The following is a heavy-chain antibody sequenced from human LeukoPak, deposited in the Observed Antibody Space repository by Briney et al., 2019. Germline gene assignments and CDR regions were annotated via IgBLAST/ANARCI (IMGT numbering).Heavy chain of an antibody. D-gene: IGHD2-21*01. CDR3: ARGPFGNCGGGPCHFRDIDNWYDP. J-gene: IGHJ5*02. Sequence: ASVKVSCKASGYTFTTYDINWVRQAAGQGFEWMGWMNPKSGDAGYADKFQGRVAMTRDTSINTAYLELSGLTSDDTAVYYCARGPFGNCGGGPCHFRDIDNWYDPWGQGTLVTVSS. V-gene: IGHV1-8*02. CDR2: MNPKSGDA. CDR1: GYTFTTYD.